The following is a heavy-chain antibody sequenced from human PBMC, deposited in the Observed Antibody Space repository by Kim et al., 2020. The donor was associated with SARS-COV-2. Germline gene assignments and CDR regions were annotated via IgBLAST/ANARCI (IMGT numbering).Heavy chain of an antibody. Sequence: GGSLRLSCAASGFTFRNYAMHWVRQAPGKGMEWVAVVTFDGSNAYYADSVKGRFTISRDNPKNTLYLQMNSLRVEDTAVYYCARDQSASLVVTIFDYWGQGPRVSV. CDR3: ARDQSASLVVTIFDY. CDR1: GFTFRNYA. D-gene: IGHD5-12*01. V-gene: IGHV3-30-3*01. J-gene: IGHJ4*02. CDR2: VTFDGSNA.